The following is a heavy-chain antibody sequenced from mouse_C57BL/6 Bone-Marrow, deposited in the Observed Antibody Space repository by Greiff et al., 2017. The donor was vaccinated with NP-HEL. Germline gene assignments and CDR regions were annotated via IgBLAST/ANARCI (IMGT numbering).Heavy chain of an antibody. D-gene: IGHD1-1*01. J-gene: IGHJ3*01. Sequence: EASGIDFSRYWMSWVRRAPGKGLEWIGEINPDSSTINYAPSLKDKFIISRDNAKNTLYLQMSKVRSEDTALYYCARPAYYYGSSPFAYWGQGTLVTVSA. V-gene: IGHV4-1*01. CDR1: GIDFSRYW. CDR2: INPDSSTI. CDR3: ARPAYYYGSSPFAY.